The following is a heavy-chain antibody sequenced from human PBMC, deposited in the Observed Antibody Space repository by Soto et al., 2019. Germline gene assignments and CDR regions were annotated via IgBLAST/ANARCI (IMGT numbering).Heavy chain of an antibody. V-gene: IGHV3-74*01. CDR1: GFTFRIYW. J-gene: IGHJ6*02. D-gene: IGHD6-13*01. Sequence: HPGGSLRLACAASGFTFRIYWMHWVRQAPGKGLVWVSRINSDGSSTSYADSVKGRFTISRDNAKNTLYLQMNSLRAEDTAVYYCARVEGYNSSWKYGMDVWGQGTTVTVSS. CDR2: INSDGSST. CDR3: ARVEGYNSSWKYGMDV.